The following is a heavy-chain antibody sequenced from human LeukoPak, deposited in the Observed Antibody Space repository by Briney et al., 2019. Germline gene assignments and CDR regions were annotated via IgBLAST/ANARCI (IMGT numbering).Heavy chain of an antibody. CDR2: INTNTGNP. V-gene: IGHV7-4-1*02. CDR3: ASELVPGAFDI. Sequence: ASVKVSCKASGYTFTSYAMNWVRQAPGQGLEWMGWINTNTGNPTYAQGSTGRFVFSLDTSVSTAYLQISSLKAEDTAVYYCASELVPGAFDIWGQGTMVTVSS. D-gene: IGHD6-6*01. CDR1: GYTFTSYA. J-gene: IGHJ3*02.